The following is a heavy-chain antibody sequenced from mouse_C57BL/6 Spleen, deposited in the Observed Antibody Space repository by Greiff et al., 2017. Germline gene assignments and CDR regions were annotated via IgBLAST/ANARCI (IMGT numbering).Heavy chain of an antibody. J-gene: IGHJ2*01. CDR2: ISSGGSYT. CDR3: ARRDYYGSDFDY. D-gene: IGHD1-1*01. CDR1: GFTFSSYG. V-gene: IGHV5-6*01. Sequence: EVQLVESGGDLVKPGGSLKLSCAASGFTFSSYGMSWVRQTPDKRLEWVATISSGGSYTYYPDSVKGRFTISRDNAKNTLYLQMSSLKSEDTALYYCARRDYYGSDFDYWGQGTTLTVSS.